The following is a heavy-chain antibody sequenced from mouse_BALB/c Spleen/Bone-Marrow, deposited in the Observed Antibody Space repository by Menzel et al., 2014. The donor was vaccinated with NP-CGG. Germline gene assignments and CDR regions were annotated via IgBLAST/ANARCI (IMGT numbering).Heavy chain of an antibody. CDR2: INPDSSTI. V-gene: IGHV4-1*02. J-gene: IGHJ4*01. Sequence: EVQVVESGGGLVQPGGSLKLSCAASRFDFSRYWMSWVRQAPGKGLEWIGEINPDSSTINYTPSLKDKFIISRDNAKNTLCLQMSKVRSEDTALYYCARPGDYDAMDYWGQGTSVTVSS. CDR1: RFDFSRYW. CDR3: ARPGDYDAMDY.